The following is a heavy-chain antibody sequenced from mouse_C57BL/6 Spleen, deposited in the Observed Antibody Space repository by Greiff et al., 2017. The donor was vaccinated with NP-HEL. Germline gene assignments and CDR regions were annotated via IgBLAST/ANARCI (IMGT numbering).Heavy chain of an antibody. V-gene: IGHV10-3*01. D-gene: IGHD2-1*01. Sequence: EVQGVESGGGLVQPKGSLKLSCAASGFTFNTYAMHWVRQAPGKGLEWVARIRSKSSNYATYYADSVKDRFTISRDDSQSMLYLQMNNLKTEDTAMYYCVRDEIWVYGNYAMDYWGQGTSVTVSS. CDR1: GFTFNTYA. CDR2: IRSKSSNYAT. CDR3: VRDEIWVYGNYAMDY. J-gene: IGHJ4*01.